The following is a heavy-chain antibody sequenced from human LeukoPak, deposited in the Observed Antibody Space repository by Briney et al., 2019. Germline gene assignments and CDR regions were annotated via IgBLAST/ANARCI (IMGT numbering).Heavy chain of an antibody. D-gene: IGHD3-22*01. CDR3: ARANEDYYDSSGYSSWFDP. J-gene: IGHJ5*02. V-gene: IGHV1-69*05. CDR2: IIPIFGTA. Sequence: SVKVSCKASGGTFSSYAISWVRQAPGQGLEWMGGIIPIFGTANYAQKFQGRVTTTTDESTSTAYMELSSLRSEDTAVYYCARANEDYYDSSGYSSWFDPWGQGTLVTVSS. CDR1: GGTFSSYA.